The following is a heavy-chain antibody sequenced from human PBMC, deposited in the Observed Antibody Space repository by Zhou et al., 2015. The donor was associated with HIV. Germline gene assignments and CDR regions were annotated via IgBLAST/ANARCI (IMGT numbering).Heavy chain of an antibody. CDR3: ARDRTQTFRGWYLDL. Sequence: DVELVESGGDLVRPGGSLRLSCRGSGFIFQNYVFHWVRHVPGKGLAWVARVSFDGSKTEYVDAVQGRFTISRDNAENTLYLQMNSLRADDTAVYHCARDRTQTFRGWYLDLWGRGTLVTVSS. V-gene: IGHV3-74*03. D-gene: IGHD3-16*01. J-gene: IGHJ2*01. CDR1: GFIFQNYV. CDR2: VSFDGSKT.